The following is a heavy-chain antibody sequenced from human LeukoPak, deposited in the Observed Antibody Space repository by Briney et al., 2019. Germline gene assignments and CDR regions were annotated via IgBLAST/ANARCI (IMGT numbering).Heavy chain of an antibody. V-gene: IGHV1-2*02. Sequence: ASVKVSCKASGHTFTGYYMHWVRQAPGQGLEWMGWINPNSGGTNYAQKFQGRVTITRDTSISTAYIELSRLRSDDTAVYYCARDIVVVPAAMGIDYWGQGTLVTVSS. D-gene: IGHD2-2*01. CDR2: INPNSGGT. J-gene: IGHJ4*02. CDR1: GHTFTGYY. CDR3: ARDIVVVPAAMGIDY.